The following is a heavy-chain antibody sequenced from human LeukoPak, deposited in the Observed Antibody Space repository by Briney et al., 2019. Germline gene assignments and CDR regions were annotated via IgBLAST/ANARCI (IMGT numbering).Heavy chain of an antibody. CDR1: GGSISSYY. J-gene: IGHJ6*03. V-gene: IGHV4-59*12. Sequence: SETLSLTCTVSGGSISSYYWSWIRQPPGKGLEWIGYIYYSGSTNYNPSLESRVIISVDTSKNQFSLKVTSVTAADTAVYYCARDSNGYSYGYYDYYYYMDVWGKGTTVTVSS. D-gene: IGHD5-18*01. CDR3: ARDSNGYSYGYYDYYYYMDV. CDR2: IYYSGST.